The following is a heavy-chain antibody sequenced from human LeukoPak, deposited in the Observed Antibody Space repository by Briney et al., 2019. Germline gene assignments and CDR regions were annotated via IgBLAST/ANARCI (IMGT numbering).Heavy chain of an antibody. CDR1: GFTFSSYE. CDR2: ISSSGSII. D-gene: IGHD6-6*01. J-gene: IGHJ6*03. V-gene: IGHV3-48*03. Sequence: PGGSLRLSCAASGFTFSSYEMNWVRQAPGKGLEWVSYISSSGSIIYNADSVKGRFTISRENAKKSLYLQMNSLRADDTAVYYCARGRREIGVEYSSALGMYMDVWGKGTTVTVSS. CDR3: ARGRREIGVEYSSALGMYMDV.